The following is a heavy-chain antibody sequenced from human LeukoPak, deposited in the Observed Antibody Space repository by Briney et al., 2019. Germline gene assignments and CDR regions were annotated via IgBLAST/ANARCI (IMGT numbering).Heavy chain of an antibody. CDR2: IYHSGST. J-gene: IGHJ4*02. D-gene: IGHD6-19*01. Sequence: SETLSLTCAVSGGSISSSNWWSWVRPPPGKGLEWIGEIYHSGSTNYNPSLKSRVTISVDKSKNQFSLKLSSVTAADTAVYYCARSFSGIAVAGLFDYWGQGTLVTVSS. CDR1: GGSISSSNW. V-gene: IGHV4-4*02. CDR3: ARSFSGIAVAGLFDY.